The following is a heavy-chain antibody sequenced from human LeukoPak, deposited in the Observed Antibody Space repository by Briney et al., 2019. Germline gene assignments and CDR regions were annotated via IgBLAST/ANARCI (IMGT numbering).Heavy chain of an antibody. CDR3: ARDSTYYDFWSGYYDYYYYMDV. D-gene: IGHD3-3*01. CDR2: INHSGST. V-gene: IGHV4-34*01. Sequence: SETLSLTCAVYGGSFSGYYWSWIRQPPGKGLEWIGEINHSGSTNYNPSLKSRVTISVDTSKNQFSLKLSSVTAADTAVYYCARDSTYYDFWSGYYDYYYYMDVWGKGTTVTVSS. CDR1: GGSFSGYY. J-gene: IGHJ6*03.